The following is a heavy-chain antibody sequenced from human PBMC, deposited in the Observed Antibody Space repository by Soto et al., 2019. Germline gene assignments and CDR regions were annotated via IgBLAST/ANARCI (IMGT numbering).Heavy chain of an antibody. J-gene: IGHJ4*02. CDR3: ARARAMLTFGGASEEWGIDS. Sequence: QVQLQESGPGLVKPSQTLSLTCTVSGASITSGVHYWSWIRQLPGKGLEWIGYIFYSGPTYYNPSLKSRVTISVDTSKNLCSLKLNTVTAADTAVYYCARARAMLTFGGASEEWGIDSWGQGTLVTVSS. V-gene: IGHV4-31*03. D-gene: IGHD3-16*01. CDR2: IFYSGPT. CDR1: GASITSGVHY.